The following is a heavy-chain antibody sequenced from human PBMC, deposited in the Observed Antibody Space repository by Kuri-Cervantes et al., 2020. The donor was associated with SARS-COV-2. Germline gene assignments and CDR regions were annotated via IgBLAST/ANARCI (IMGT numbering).Heavy chain of an antibody. CDR2: ISSNGGST. D-gene: IGHD6-13*01. J-gene: IGHJ4*02. CDR1: GFTFSSYA. CDR3: AGLTFYSLVPQ. V-gene: IGHV3-64*02. Sequence: GGSLRLSCAASGFTFSSYAMHWVRQAPGKGLEYVSAISSNGGSTYYADSVKGRFTISRDNSKNTLYLQMGSLRSEDTAVYYCAGLTFYSLVPQWGQGTLVTVSS.